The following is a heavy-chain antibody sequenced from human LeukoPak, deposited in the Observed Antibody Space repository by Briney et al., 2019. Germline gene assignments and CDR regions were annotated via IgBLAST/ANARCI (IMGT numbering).Heavy chain of an antibody. J-gene: IGHJ4*02. Sequence: GGPLRLSCAASGFTFSSYSMNWVRQAPGKGLEWVSYISSSSSTIYYADSVKGRFTISRDNAKNSLYLQMNSLRAEDTAVYYCARDHLIYYDFWSGYLDYWGQGTLVTVSS. CDR3: ARDHLIYYDFWSGYLDY. CDR1: GFTFSSYS. CDR2: ISSSSSTI. V-gene: IGHV3-48*01. D-gene: IGHD3-3*01.